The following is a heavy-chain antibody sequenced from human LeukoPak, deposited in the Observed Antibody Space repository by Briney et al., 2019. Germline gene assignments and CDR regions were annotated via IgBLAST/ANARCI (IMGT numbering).Heavy chain of an antibody. V-gene: IGHV3-21*01. J-gene: IGHJ4*02. CDR1: GFTLSNVK. Sequence: EGSLRLSCAASGFTLSNVKMNWVRQAPGKGLEWVSSISSTSSETRYADSVKGRFTISRDNAKNSVYLQMTSLRAEDTAVYYCARDGGGLDYWGQGTLVTVSS. CDR2: ISSTSSET. CDR3: ARDGGGLDY. D-gene: IGHD3-16*01.